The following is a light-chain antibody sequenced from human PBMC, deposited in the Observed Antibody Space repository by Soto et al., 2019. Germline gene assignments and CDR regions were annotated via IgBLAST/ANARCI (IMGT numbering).Light chain of an antibody. J-gene: IGKJ1*01. CDR2: KAS. V-gene: IGKV1-5*03. Sequence: QLTQSPSTLSESVGDRVTITCRAREXISRLLAGYQQKPGKAHKPPIYKASSLESGVPSRFSGSGSGTEFTLTISILQPDESATYYCQQYRSYWTFGQGTKVDI. CDR1: EXISRL. CDR3: QQYRSYWT.